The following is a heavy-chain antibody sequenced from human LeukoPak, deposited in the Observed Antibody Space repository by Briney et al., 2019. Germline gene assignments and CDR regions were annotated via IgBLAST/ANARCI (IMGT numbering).Heavy chain of an antibody. D-gene: IGHD3-10*01. Sequence: GGSLRLSCAASGFTFSSYSMNWVRQAPGKGLEWVSSISSSSSYIYYADSVKGRFTISRDNAKNSLYLQMNSLRVEDTAVYYCARDRVSGSGSIDYWGQGTLVTVSS. CDR3: ARDRVSGSGSIDY. J-gene: IGHJ4*02. CDR1: GFTFSSYS. CDR2: ISSSSSYI. V-gene: IGHV3-21*01.